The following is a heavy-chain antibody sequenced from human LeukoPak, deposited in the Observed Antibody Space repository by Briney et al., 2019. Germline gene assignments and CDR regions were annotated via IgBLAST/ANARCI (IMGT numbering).Heavy chain of an antibody. V-gene: IGHV4-39*01. J-gene: IGHJ4*02. CDR3: ARHPRYSSRLPYFDY. CDR1: GGSISSSSYY. D-gene: IGHD6-13*01. Sequence: PSETLSLTCTVSGGSISSSSYYWGWIRQPPGKGLEWIGSIYYRGSTYYNPSLKSRVTISVDTSKNQFSLKLSSVTAADTAVYYCARHPRYSSRLPYFDYWGQGTLVTVSS. CDR2: IYYRGST.